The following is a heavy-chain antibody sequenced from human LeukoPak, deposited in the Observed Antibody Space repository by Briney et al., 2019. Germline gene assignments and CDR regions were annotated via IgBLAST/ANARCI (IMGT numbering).Heavy chain of an antibody. CDR1: GFTLSIYG. D-gene: IGHD3-10*01. J-gene: IGHJ3*02. CDR2: ISVSGSNT. Sequence: PGGTLRLSCVVSGFTLSIYGMSWVPQAPGGGRGWVSGISVSGSNTSYTHPVKGRFTISRDNSQNTLYLQMSSLRAEDTAVHSCAKDRRTLSGSDIWGQGTMVTVSS. V-gene: IGHV3-23*01. CDR3: AKDRRTLSGSDI.